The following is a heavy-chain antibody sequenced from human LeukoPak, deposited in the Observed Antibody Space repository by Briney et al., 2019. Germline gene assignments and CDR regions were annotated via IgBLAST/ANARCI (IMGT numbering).Heavy chain of an antibody. V-gene: IGHV4-59*01. CDR1: GGSISSYY. CDR3: ARESFGSSPLVH. Sequence: SETLSLTCTVSGGSISSYYWSWIRQPPGKGLEWIGYIYTSGSTNYNPSLKSRVTISVDTSKNQFSLKLSSVTAADTAVYYCARESFGSSPLVHWGQGTLVTVSS. CDR2: IYTSGST. J-gene: IGHJ4*02. D-gene: IGHD2-15*01.